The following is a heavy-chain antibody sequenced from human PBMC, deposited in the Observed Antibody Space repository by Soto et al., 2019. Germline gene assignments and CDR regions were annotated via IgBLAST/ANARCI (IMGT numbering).Heavy chain of an antibody. J-gene: IGHJ4*02. Sequence: QVQLVQSGAEVKKPGASVKVSCKASGYTFTSYGISWVRQAPGQGLEWMGWISAYNGNTNYAPKLPGRVTMTPDTSTSTAYMALRSQRSDATAVYCCASDRGIAAAPGGQGTLVTVSS. CDR2: ISAYNGNT. V-gene: IGHV1-18*01. CDR3: ASDRGIAAAP. CDR1: GYTFTSYG. D-gene: IGHD6-13*01.